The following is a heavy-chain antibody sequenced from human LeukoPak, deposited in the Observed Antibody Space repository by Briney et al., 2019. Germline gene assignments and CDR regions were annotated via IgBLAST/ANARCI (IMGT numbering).Heavy chain of an antibody. Sequence: SETLSLTCAVYGGSFSGYYWSWIRQPPGKGPEWIGEMNQSDSTNYHPSLKRGATMSVDTSKNQFSVKLISVAAAGTGGYYCARTSLSGSYSWNWFDLWGQGTLVTVSS. J-gene: IGHJ5*02. CDR3: ARTSLSGSYSWNWFDL. CDR1: GGSFSGYY. V-gene: IGHV4-34*01. D-gene: IGHD3-10*01. CDR2: MNQSDST.